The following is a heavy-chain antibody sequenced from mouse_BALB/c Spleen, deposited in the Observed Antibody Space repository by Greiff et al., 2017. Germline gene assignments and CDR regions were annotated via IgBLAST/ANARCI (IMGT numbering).Heavy chain of an antibody. D-gene: IGHD2-1*01. CDR1: GFTFSDYY. J-gene: IGHJ3*01. Sequence: EVQLKQSGGGLVKPGGSLKLSCAASGFTFSDYYMYWVRQTPEKRLEWVATISDGGSYTYYPDSVKGRFTISRDNAKNNLYLQMSSLKSEDTAMYYCARDRGNQAWFAYWGQGTLVTVSA. V-gene: IGHV5-4*02. CDR3: ARDRGNQAWFAY. CDR2: ISDGGSYT.